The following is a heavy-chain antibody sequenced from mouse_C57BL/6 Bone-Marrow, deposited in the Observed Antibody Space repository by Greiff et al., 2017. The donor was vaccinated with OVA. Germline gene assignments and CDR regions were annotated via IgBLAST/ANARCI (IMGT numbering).Heavy chain of an antibody. CDR1: GYTFTSYW. V-gene: IGHV1-64*01. Sequence: QVQLQQPGAELVKPGASVKLSCKASGYTFTSYWMHWVKQRPGQGLAWMGMIHPNSGSTNYNEKFKSKATLTVDKSSSTAYMQLSSLTTEDSAVYYCARYYYGSSSDYWGQGTTLTVSS. CDR2: IHPNSGST. J-gene: IGHJ2*01. CDR3: ARYYYGSSSDY. D-gene: IGHD1-1*01.